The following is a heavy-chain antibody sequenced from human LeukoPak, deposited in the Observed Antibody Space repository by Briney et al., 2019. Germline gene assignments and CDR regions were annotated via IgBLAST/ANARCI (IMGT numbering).Heavy chain of an antibody. Sequence: GGSLRLSCAASGFTFDDYAMHWVRQAPGKGLEWVSGISWNSGSIGYADSVKGRFTISRDNAKNSQYLQMNSLRAEDTALYYCAKGIYDSSGYLSYNWFDPWGQGTLVTVSS. D-gene: IGHD3-22*01. J-gene: IGHJ5*02. CDR3: AKGIYDSSGYLSYNWFDP. CDR2: ISWNSGSI. CDR1: GFTFDDYA. V-gene: IGHV3-9*01.